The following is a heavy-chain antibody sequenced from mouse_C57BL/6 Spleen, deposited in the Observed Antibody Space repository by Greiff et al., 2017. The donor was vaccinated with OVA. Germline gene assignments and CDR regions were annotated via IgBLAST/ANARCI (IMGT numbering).Heavy chain of an antibody. Sequence: EVQLVEPGGDLVKPGGSLQLSCAASGFTFSSYGLSWVRPTPDQRLEWVATLSSGGSYPNYPDSVKGRFTISRDNAKNTLYLQMMRLKSEDTDMYYGARHEGMVTTAPFAYWGQGTLVTVSA. D-gene: IGHD2-2*01. J-gene: IGHJ3*01. CDR2: LSSGGSYP. V-gene: IGHV5-6*01. CDR1: GFTFSSYG. CDR3: ARHEGMVTTAPFAY.